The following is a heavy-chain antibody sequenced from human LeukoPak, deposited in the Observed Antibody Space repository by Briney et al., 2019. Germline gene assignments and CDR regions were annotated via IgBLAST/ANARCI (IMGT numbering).Heavy chain of an antibody. D-gene: IGHD3-22*01. CDR1: GFTFSNFAM. CDR3: ARWGSGFFDF. V-gene: IGHV4-4*02. J-gene: IGHJ4*02. CDR2: IYHSGGT. Sequence: PGGSLRLSCTASGFTFSNFAMSWVRQSPGKGLQWIGEIYHSGGTNYNPSLKSRVTVSVDKSNNQFSLKLSSVTAADTAVYYCARWGSGFFDFWGQGSLVTVSS.